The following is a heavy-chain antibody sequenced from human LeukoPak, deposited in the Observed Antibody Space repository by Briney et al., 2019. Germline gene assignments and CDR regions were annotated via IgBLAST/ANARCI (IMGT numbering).Heavy chain of an antibody. Sequence: GGSLRLSCAASGFTFSTYAMSWVRQAPGKGLEWVSSISDTGGATYYAESVKGRFTISRDNARNTSYLQLTSPRDEDTALYYCAKGGGSTFDNWGQGILVTVSS. CDR2: ISDTGGAT. D-gene: IGHD3-10*01. V-gene: IGHV3-23*01. CDR3: AKGGGSTFDN. J-gene: IGHJ4*02. CDR1: GFTFSTYA.